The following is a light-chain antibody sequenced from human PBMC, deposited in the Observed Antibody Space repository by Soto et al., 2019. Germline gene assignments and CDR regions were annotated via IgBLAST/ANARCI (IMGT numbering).Light chain of an antibody. Sequence: EIVFTQSPGTLSLSPGERATLSCRASQSVSNNYLAWYQQKPGQAPRLLIYGASNRETGIPDRFSGSGSGTDFTLTISSLQAEDVAVYYCQQYYDTPWTFGQGTKVDIK. CDR3: QQYYDTPWT. CDR2: GAS. CDR1: QSVSNNY. V-gene: IGKV3-20*01. J-gene: IGKJ1*01.